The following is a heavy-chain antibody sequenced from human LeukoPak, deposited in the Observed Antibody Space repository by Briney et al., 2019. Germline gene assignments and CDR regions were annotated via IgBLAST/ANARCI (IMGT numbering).Heavy chain of an antibody. D-gene: IGHD4-23*01. CDR1: GFTFSSYG. CDR2: ISYDGSNK. CDR3: AKSALETRHYYHYGMDV. Sequence: GGSLRLSCAASGFTFSSYGMHWVRQAPGKGLEWVAVISYDGSNKYYADSVKGRFTISRDNSKNTLYLQMNSLRAEDTAVYYCAKSALETRHYYHYGMDVWGQGTTVTVSS. V-gene: IGHV3-30*18. J-gene: IGHJ6*02.